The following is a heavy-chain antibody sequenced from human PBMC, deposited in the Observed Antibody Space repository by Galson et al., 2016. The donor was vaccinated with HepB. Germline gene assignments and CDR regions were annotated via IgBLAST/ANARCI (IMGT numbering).Heavy chain of an antibody. J-gene: IGHJ5*02. D-gene: IGHD3-10*01. V-gene: IGHV3-7*01. Sequence: SLRLSCATSGFTINKFWMTWVRQAPGKGLEWVANIKQDGGERYYVDSVKGRFTISRDNARNSLYLQMNSLKVEDTAVYYCAREPYYGDRENAWGQGTLVTVSS. CDR2: IKQDGGER. CDR3: AREPYYGDRENA. CDR1: GFTINKFW.